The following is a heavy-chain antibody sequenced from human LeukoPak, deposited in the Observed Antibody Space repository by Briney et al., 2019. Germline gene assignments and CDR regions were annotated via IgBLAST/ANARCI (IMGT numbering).Heavy chain of an antibody. Sequence: GASVKVSCKGSGYTFTSYAMNWVRQAPGQGLEWMGWINTNTGNPTYAQGFTGRFVFSLDTSVSTAYLQISSLKAEDTAVYYCARGDNPIGPYGDYPIWWGQGTLVTVSS. CDR1: GYTFTSYA. CDR2: INTNTGNP. V-gene: IGHV7-4-1*02. J-gene: IGHJ4*02. CDR3: ARGDNPIGPYGDYPIW. D-gene: IGHD4-17*01.